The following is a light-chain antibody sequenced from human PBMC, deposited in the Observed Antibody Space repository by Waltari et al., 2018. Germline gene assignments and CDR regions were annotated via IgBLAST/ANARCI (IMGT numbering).Light chain of an antibody. V-gene: IGLV2-14*01. Sequence: QSALTQPASVSGSPGQAIIISCTGTGSDVGGYDYVSWYQQYPGKAHRLIIYDVYNRPSVVSTRFPGSTSDNTASLTLSGLQADDESVYYCSSYTSSGVVFGGGTKLTVL. CDR3: SSYTSSGVV. CDR2: DVY. CDR1: GSDVGGYDY. J-gene: IGLJ2*01.